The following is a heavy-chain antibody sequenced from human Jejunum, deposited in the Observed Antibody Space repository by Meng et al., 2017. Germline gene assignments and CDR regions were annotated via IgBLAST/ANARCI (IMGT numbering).Heavy chain of an antibody. D-gene: IGHD5-12*01. CDR1: GGSISSNY. CDR3: ARGGHSPFDY. Sequence: SETLSLTCTVSGGSISSNYWTWIRQPPGKAREWIGYMYYSGSTNYNPSLKRRVTISIDTSNNQFSLKLTTVSAADTAVYYCARGGHSPFDYWGQGTPVTVSS. CDR2: MYYSGST. J-gene: IGHJ4*02. V-gene: IGHV4-59*01.